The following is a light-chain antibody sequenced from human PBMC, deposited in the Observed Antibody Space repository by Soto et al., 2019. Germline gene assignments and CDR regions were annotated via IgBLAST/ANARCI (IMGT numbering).Light chain of an antibody. CDR3: HQYSNYSPGT. J-gene: IGKJ1*01. V-gene: IGKV1-5*01. CDR2: DAS. CDR1: QTISNW. Sequence: DIQMTQSPSTLSASVGDRVTITCRASQTISNWLAWYQQKPGKAPKLLIYDASSLESGVPSRFSGSGSGIEFTLTINSLQPDDFASYYCHQYSNYSPGTFGQGTKVEIK.